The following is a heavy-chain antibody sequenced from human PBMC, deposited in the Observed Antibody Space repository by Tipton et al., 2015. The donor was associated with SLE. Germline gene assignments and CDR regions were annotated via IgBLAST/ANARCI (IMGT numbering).Heavy chain of an antibody. CDR2: INYDGSST. D-gene: IGHD3-16*01. V-gene: IGHV3-74*01. CDR1: GFSFSIYS. Sequence: SLRLSCAASGFSFSIYSVNWVRQPPGKGLVWVSRINYDGSSTTYADSVKGRFIISRDNAKNTLYLQMNSLRAEDTALYYCARALGGGWFDPWGQGTLVTVSS. J-gene: IGHJ5*02. CDR3: ARALGGGWFDP.